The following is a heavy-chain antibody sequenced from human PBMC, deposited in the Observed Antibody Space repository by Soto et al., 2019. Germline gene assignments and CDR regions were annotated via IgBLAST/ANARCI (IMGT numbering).Heavy chain of an antibody. J-gene: IGHJ5*02. CDR1: GYTFTSYD. D-gene: IGHD3-3*01. V-gene: IGHV1-8*01. Sequence: ASVKVSCKASGYTFTSYDINWVRQATGQGLEWMGWMNPNSGNTGYAQKFQGRVTMTRNTSISTAYMELSSLRSEDTAVYYCARGWRVTIFGVVMGFDPWGQGTLVTVSS. CDR3: ARGWRVTIFGVVMGFDP. CDR2: MNPNSGNT.